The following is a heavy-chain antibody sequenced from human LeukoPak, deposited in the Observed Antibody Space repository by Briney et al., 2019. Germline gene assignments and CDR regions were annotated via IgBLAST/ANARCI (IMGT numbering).Heavy chain of an antibody. CDR1: GFIFSCYS. J-gene: IGHJ4*02. D-gene: IGHD6-13*01. CDR2: INCNGGST. Sequence: GGFLSLSCVSCGFIFSCYSMWRVRHAPGEGVEWGSGINCNGGSTYYAHSVKGRVTISRDKSKNTLYLQMNSLRAEDTAAYYCAIPYPQKTVVAVGTFGCWGQGTLVTVSS. V-gene: IGHV3-23*01. CDR3: AIPYPQKTVVAVGTFGC.